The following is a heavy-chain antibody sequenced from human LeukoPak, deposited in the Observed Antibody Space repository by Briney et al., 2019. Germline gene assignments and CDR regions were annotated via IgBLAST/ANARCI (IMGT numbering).Heavy chain of an antibody. CDR1: GGSISSYY. Sequence: SETLSLTCTVSGGSISSYYWSWIRQPPEKGLEWIGYIYYSGSTNYSPSLKSRVTISVDTSKNQFSLKLSSVTAADTAVYYCARTVTPAHDAFDIWGQGTMVTVSS. CDR3: ARTVTPAHDAFDI. V-gene: IGHV4-59*01. J-gene: IGHJ3*02. CDR2: IYYSGST. D-gene: IGHD4-4*01.